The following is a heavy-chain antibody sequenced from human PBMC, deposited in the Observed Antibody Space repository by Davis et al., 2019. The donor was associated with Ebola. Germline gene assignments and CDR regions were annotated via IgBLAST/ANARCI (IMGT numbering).Heavy chain of an antibody. D-gene: IGHD3-10*01. CDR2: IAHDGSEE. CDR1: GFTFSQYG. CDR3: AKETARFSSKWFGGFDY. J-gene: IGHJ5*01. V-gene: IGHV3-30*18. Sequence: PGGSLRLSCVASGFTFSQYGMHWVRQAPGRGLEWVAFIAHDGSEELYEDSVKGRFSISRDTSASTLYLQMSSLRVEDTAIYSCAKETARFSSKWFGGFDYWGHGTLVVVSS.